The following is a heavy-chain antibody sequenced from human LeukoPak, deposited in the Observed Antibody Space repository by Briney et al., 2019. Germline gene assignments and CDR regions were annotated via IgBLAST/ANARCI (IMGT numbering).Heavy chain of an antibody. CDR1: GGSFSGYY. J-gene: IGHJ4*02. CDR3: ASSYYDILTGYYDKYYFDY. V-gene: IGHV4-59*01. Sequence: SETLSLTCAVYGGSFSGYYWSWIRQPPGKGLEWIGYIYYSGSTNYNPSLTSRVTISVDTSKNQFSLKLSSVTAADTAVYYCASSYYDILTGYYDKYYFDYWGQGTLVTVSS. D-gene: IGHD3-9*01. CDR2: IYYSGST.